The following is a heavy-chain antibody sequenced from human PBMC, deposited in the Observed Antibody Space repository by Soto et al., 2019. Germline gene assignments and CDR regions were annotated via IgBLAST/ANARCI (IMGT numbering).Heavy chain of an antibody. J-gene: IGHJ6*02. Sequence: GASVKVSCKASGGTFSSYAISRVRQAPGQGLEWMGGIIPIFGTANYAQKFQGRVTITADESTSTAYMELSSLRSEDTAVYYCARTITGTTLYYGMDVWGQGTTVTVSS. CDR3: ARTITGTTLYYGMDV. D-gene: IGHD1-7*01. CDR2: IIPIFGTA. V-gene: IGHV1-69*13. CDR1: GGTFSSYA.